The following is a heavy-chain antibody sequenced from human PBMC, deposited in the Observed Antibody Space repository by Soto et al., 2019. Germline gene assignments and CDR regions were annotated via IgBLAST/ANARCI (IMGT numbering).Heavy chain of an antibody. D-gene: IGHD1-26*01. Sequence: GGSLRLSCATSGFTFSNYSMSWVRQAPGKGLDWVSASRGNVETFYADSVRGRFTISRDNSKNTLYLQMNRLRAEDTAVYYCAKIGWAPVLADWEFDHWGQGTLVTVSS. CDR1: GFTFSNYS. V-gene: IGHV3-23*01. CDR2: SRGNVET. J-gene: IGHJ4*02. CDR3: AKIGWAPVLADWEFDH.